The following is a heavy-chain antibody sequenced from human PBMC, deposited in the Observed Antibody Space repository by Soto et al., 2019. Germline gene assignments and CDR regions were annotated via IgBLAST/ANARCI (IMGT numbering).Heavy chain of an antibody. CDR1: GFTFSGSA. CDR2: IRSKANSYAT. Sequence: GGSLRLSCAASGFTFSGSAMHWVRQASGKGLEWVGRIRSKANSYATAYAASVKCRFTISRDDSKNTAFLQMNSLKTEDTAVYYCTRPKPYYYDSSGYYYDPDDAFDIWGQGTMVTVSS. V-gene: IGHV3-73*01. J-gene: IGHJ3*02. D-gene: IGHD3-22*01. CDR3: TRPKPYYYDSSGYYYDPDDAFDI.